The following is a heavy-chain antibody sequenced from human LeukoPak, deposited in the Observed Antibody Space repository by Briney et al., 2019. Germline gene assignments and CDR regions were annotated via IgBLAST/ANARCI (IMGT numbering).Heavy chain of an antibody. CDR3: ARDRIWSGYYSSFDY. Sequence: GGSLRLSCAASRFTFSSFSMHWVRQAPGKGLEWVAVMSYDGSNKNYADSVKGRFTISRDNSKNTLYLLMNSLRVEDTAVYYCARDRIWSGYYSSFDYWGQGTLVTVSS. D-gene: IGHD3-3*01. CDR1: RFTFSSFS. J-gene: IGHJ4*02. CDR2: MSYDGSNK. V-gene: IGHV3-30-3*01.